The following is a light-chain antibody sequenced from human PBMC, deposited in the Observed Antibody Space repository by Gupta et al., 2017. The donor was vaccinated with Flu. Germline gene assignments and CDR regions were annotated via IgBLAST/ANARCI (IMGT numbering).Light chain of an antibody. Sequence: QSALTPPASVSGSPGQSITISCTGSSSDVGGYNYVSWYQQHPGKAPKLMIYEVSNRPSGVSYRFSGSRSGNTASLTISGLQVEDEADYYCSSYTTSSTWVFGGGTKLTVL. CDR2: EVS. V-gene: IGLV2-14*01. CDR1: SSDVGGYNY. CDR3: SSYTTSSTWV. J-gene: IGLJ3*02.